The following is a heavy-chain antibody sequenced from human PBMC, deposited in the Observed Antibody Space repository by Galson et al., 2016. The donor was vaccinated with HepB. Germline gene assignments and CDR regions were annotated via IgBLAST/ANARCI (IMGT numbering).Heavy chain of an antibody. CDR3: ARDIGAHATDVW. Sequence: SLRLSCAASGFTFSSFWMHWVRQAPGKGLVWVSVKGRFTISRDNGKNTMYLQMNSLSADDTAVYYCARDIGAHATDVWWGQGTLVTVSS. J-gene: IGHJ4*02. D-gene: IGHD6-13*01. CDR1: GFTFSSFW. V-gene: IGHV3-74*01.